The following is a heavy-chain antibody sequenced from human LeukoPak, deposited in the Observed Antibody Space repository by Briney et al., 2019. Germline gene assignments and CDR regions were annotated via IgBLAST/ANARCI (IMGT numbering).Heavy chain of an antibody. Sequence: PGRSLRLSCAASGFTFDDYAMHWVRQAPGKGLEWVSGISWNSGSIGYADSVKGRFTISRDNAKNSLYLQMNSLRAEDTALYYCAKGSITMVRGASDYWGQGTLVTVSP. CDR1: GFTFDDYA. CDR3: AKGSITMVRGASDY. J-gene: IGHJ4*02. V-gene: IGHV3-9*01. CDR2: ISWNSGSI. D-gene: IGHD3-10*01.